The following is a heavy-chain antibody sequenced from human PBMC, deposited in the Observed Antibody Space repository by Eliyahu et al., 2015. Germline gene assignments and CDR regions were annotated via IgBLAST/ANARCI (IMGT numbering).Heavy chain of an antibody. J-gene: IGHJ4*02. CDR1: XGTXSSYA. CDR3: ARGGQHYDFWSGYFY. V-gene: IGHV1-69*01. CDR2: IIPIFGTA. Sequence: QVQLVQPGAEVKKPGSSVKVSCKASXGTXSSYAIXXVRQAPGQGLEWMGGIIPIFGTANYAQKFQGRVTITADESTSTAYMELSSLRSEDTAVYYCARGGQHYDFWSGYFYWGQGTLVTVSS. D-gene: IGHD3-3*01.